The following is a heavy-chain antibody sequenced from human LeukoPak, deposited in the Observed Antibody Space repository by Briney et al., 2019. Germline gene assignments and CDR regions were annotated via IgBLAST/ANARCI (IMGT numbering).Heavy chain of an antibody. CDR2: IKQDGSEK. Sequence: GGSLRLSCAASGFTFSSYWMSWVRQAPGKGLEWVANIKQDGSEKYYVDSVKGRFTISRDNAKNSLYLQMNSPRAEDTAVYYCARVRYYGSGSYSYYFDYWGQGTLVTVSS. CDR3: ARVRYYGSGSYSYYFDY. D-gene: IGHD3-10*01. J-gene: IGHJ4*02. CDR1: GFTFSSYW. V-gene: IGHV3-7*01.